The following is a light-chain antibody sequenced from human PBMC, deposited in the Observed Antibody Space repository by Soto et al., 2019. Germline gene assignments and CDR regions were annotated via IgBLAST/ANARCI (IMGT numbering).Light chain of an antibody. CDR2: GAS. V-gene: IGKV3-20*01. Sequence: EIVLTQSPGTLSMSPGERATLSCRASQSVNSRFLAWYQQKPGQAPRLLIYGASSRATGVPDRFSGSGSGTDFTLTLSRLEPQDFAVFHCKQYGTSPQVTFGQGKRLEIK. CDR3: KQYGTSPQVT. CDR1: QSVNSRF. J-gene: IGKJ5*01.